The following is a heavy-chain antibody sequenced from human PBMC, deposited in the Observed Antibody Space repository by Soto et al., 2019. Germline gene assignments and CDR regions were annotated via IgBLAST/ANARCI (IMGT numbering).Heavy chain of an antibody. CDR2: IYPGDSDT. Sequence: GESLKISCKGSGYSFTSYWIGWVRQMPGKGLEWMGIIYPGDSDTRYSPSFQGQVTISADKSISTAYLQWSSLKASDTAMYYCARLVSQKGLVRYFDYWGQGTLVTVSS. CDR1: GYSFTSYW. D-gene: IGHD3-10*02. J-gene: IGHJ4*02. CDR3: ARLVSQKGLVRYFDY. V-gene: IGHV5-51*01.